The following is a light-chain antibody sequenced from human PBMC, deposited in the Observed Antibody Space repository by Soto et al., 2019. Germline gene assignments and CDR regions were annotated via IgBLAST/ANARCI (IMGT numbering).Light chain of an antibody. Sequence: EMVWTQFPGTLSLSPGERATLSCRASQSVSSSYLAWYQQKPGQAPRILIYGASSRATRIPDRFSGSGSGTDFTLTISRLEPEDFAVFYCHQYDSSPITFGQGTRLEIK. CDR3: HQYDSSPIT. V-gene: IGKV3-20*01. CDR1: QSVSSSY. CDR2: GAS. J-gene: IGKJ5*01.